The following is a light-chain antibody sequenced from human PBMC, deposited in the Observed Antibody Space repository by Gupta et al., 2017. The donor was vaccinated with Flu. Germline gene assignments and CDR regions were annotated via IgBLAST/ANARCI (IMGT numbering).Light chain of an antibody. V-gene: IGKV4-1*01. CDR3: QQYYSTPRT. CDR1: QSVLYNSNNKNY. J-gene: IGKJ1*01. Sequence: DIVMTQSPDSLAVSLGARATINCKSSQSVLYNSNNKNYLAWYQQKPGQPPKLLIYRASTRESGVPDRFSGSGSGTDFTLTISSLQAEDVAVYYCQQYYSTPRTFGQGTKVDIK. CDR2: RAS.